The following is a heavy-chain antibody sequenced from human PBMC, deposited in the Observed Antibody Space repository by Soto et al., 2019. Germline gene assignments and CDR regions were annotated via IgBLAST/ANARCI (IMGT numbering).Heavy chain of an antibody. D-gene: IGHD1-26*01. CDR3: ASRERVDAFEI. V-gene: IGHV1-69*01. CDR1: GGTFSSYA. J-gene: IGHJ3*02. Sequence: QVQLVQSGAEVKQPGSSVKVSCKASGGTFSSYAISWVRQAPGQGLEWMGGIIPILGSANYAQKFQDRVTITAYESTTTTYMELSSLRSEDAAVYCCASRERVDAFEIWGQGPVVTVSS. CDR2: IIPILGSA.